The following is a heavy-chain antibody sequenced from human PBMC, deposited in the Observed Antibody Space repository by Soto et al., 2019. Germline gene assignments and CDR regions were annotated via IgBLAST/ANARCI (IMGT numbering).Heavy chain of an antibody. V-gene: IGHV3-21*01. Sequence: GGSLRLSCAASGFTFSSYSMNWVRQAPGKGLEWVSSISSSSSYIYYADSVKGRFTISRDNAKNSLYLQMNSLRAEDTAVYYCAREIVVARNYYGMDVWGQGTTVTVSS. CDR1: GFTFSSYS. CDR3: AREIVVARNYYGMDV. CDR2: ISSSSSYI. J-gene: IGHJ6*02. D-gene: IGHD2-2*01.